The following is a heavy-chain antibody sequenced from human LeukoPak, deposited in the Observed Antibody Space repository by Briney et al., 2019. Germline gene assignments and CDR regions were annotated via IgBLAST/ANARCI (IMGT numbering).Heavy chain of an antibody. Sequence: ASVKVSCKASGGTFSSYAISWVRQAPGQGLEWMGGIIPIFGTANYAQKFQGRVTITADESTSTAYMELSSLRSEDTAVYYCARRKRPYYYGSGSYLGAFDIWGQGTMVTVSS. CDR1: GGTFSSYA. V-gene: IGHV1-69*13. CDR3: ARRKRPYYYGSGSYLGAFDI. D-gene: IGHD3-10*01. J-gene: IGHJ3*02. CDR2: IIPIFGTA.